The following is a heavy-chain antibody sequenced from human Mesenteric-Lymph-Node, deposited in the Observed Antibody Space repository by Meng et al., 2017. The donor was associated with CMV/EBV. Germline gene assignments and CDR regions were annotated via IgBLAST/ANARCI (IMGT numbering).Heavy chain of an antibody. V-gene: IGHV3-53*01. CDR2: IYSGGST. CDR1: GFTFSSYW. Sequence: GGSLRLSCAASGFTFSSYWMHWVRQAPGKGLEWVSVIYSGGSTYYADSVKGRFTISRDNSKNTLYLQMNSLRAEDTAVYYCARTNYDFWSGYSMYYFDYWGQGTLVTVSS. J-gene: IGHJ4*02. D-gene: IGHD3-3*01. CDR3: ARTNYDFWSGYSMYYFDY.